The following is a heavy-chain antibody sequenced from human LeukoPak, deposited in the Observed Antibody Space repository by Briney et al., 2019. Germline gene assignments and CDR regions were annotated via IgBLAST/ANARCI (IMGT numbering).Heavy chain of an antibody. J-gene: IGHJ4*02. Sequence: PSETLPLTCTDSGGSNSSYYWSWIRQPAGKVLEWIGRIYTSGSTNYNPSLKSRVTMSVDTSKNQFSLKLSSVTAADTAVYYCARVGTVFSHIFDYWGQGTLVTVSS. D-gene: IGHD2-21*02. CDR2: IYTSGST. CDR3: ARVGTVFSHIFDY. V-gene: IGHV4-4*07. CDR1: GGSNSSYY.